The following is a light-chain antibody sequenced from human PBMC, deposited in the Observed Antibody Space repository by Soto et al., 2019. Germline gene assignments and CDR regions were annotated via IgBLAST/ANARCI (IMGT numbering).Light chain of an antibody. CDR3: CSYARVSTYV. CDR1: SSDVGSYNL. CDR2: EVT. V-gene: IGLV2-23*02. J-gene: IGLJ1*01. Sequence: QSVLTQPASVSGSPGQSITISCTGTSSDVGSYNLVSWYQQYPGKAPKLMIYEVTQRPSGVSNRFSGSKSGNTASLTISGLQAEDEADYYCCSYARVSTYVFGTGTKVTVL.